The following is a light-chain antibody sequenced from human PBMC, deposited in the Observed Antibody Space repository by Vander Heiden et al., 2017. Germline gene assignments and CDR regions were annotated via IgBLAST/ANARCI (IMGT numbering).Light chain of an antibody. V-gene: IGKV1-33*01. CDR2: EAS. Sequence: DLQLPPSPSSLSASVGAKIPLTCQASLDSTNYLNWYQQKPGKAPKLLIYEASNLETGVPARFIGSGSGTHFTVTISRLEPEDVATYYCQQYEEPPPTFGQGTRLEMK. CDR1: LDSTNY. CDR3: QQYEEPPPT. J-gene: IGKJ5*01.